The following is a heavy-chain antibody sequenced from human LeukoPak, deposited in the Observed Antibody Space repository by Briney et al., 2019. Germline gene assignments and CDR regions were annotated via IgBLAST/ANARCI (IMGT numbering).Heavy chain of an antibody. CDR1: GGTFSSYA. CDR3: ARSLGYCSGGSCYLPYNWFDP. D-gene: IGHD2-15*01. Sequence: GASVKVSCKAAGGTFSSYAISWVRQGPGQGLEWMGGIIPIFGTANYAQEFQGRVTFTTDESKSTAYMDLSSLRSEETAVYYCARSLGYCSGGSCYLPYNWFDPWGQGTLVTVSS. J-gene: IGHJ5*02. CDR2: IIPIFGTA. V-gene: IGHV1-69*05.